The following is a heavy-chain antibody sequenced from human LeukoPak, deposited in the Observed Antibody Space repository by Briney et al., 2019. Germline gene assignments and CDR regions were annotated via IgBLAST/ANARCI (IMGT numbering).Heavy chain of an antibody. CDR3: THPAYYYNVDV. CDR2: IKTKADNYAT. D-gene: IGHD6-25*01. CDR1: GLTFSVSA. J-gene: IGHJ6*04. Sequence: PGGSLRLSCSASGLTFSVSAIHWVRQASGKGREWVGRIKTKADNYATAYAASVKGRFTISRDDSTNTAYLQMNSLKTEDTAVYYCTHPAYYYNVDVWGKGTTVTVSS. V-gene: IGHV3-73*01.